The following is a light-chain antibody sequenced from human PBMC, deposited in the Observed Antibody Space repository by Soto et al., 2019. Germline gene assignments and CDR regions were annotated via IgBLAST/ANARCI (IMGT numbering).Light chain of an antibody. J-gene: IGKJ2*01. Sequence: DIQMTQSPSTLXXXVXXXXTXTCRAXQSISSWLAWYQQKPGKAPKLLIYKASSLESGVPSRFSGSGSGTEFTLTISSLQPDDFATYYCQQYNSYPYTFGQGTKLEIK. CDR3: QQYNSYPYT. V-gene: IGKV1-5*03. CDR1: QSISSW. CDR2: KAS.